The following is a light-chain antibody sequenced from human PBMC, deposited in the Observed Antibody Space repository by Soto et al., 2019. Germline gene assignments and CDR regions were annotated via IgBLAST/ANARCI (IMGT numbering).Light chain of an antibody. CDR2: AND. Sequence: QSVLTQPPSASRTPGQRVTIPCSGSSSDIGSNSVNWYQQLPGAAPRLLIYANDHRPSGVPDRFSASKSGTSASLAISGVRSEDEAFYYCATWDDSLNGHVLGGGTQLTVL. CDR1: SSDIGSNS. CDR3: ATWDDSLNGHV. V-gene: IGLV1-44*01. J-gene: IGLJ7*01.